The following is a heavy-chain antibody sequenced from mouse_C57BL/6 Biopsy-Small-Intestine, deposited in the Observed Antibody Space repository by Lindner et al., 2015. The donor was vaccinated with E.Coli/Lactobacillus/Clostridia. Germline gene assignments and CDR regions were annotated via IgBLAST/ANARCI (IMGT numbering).Heavy chain of an antibody. V-gene: IGHV1-66*01. CDR1: GYSFSDYY. J-gene: IGHJ4*01. D-gene: IGHD1-1*02. CDR2: INPKSGGT. CDR3: ARDRALSLWQTAYFFDS. Sequence: SVKVSCKTSGYSFSDYYMHWVRQAPGQGPEWMGWINPKSGGTKYAQKFQGRVTMTRDTSINVSYMELSSLRSDDTAVYYCARDRALSLWQTAYFFDSWGQGTLVTVSS.